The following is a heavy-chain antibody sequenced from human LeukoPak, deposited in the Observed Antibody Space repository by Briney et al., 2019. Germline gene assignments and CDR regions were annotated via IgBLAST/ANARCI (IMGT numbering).Heavy chain of an antibody. D-gene: IGHD6-13*01. CDR2: INHSGST. J-gene: IGHJ6*03. CDR3: ARGGYTTNWRYYYYMDV. CDR1: GGSFSSYY. Sequence: SETLSLTCAVYGGSFSSYYWSWIRQPPGKGLEWIGEINHSGSTNYNPSLKSRVTISVDTSKNQFSLKLSSVTAADTAVYYCARGGYTTNWRYYYYMDVWGKGTTVTISS. V-gene: IGHV4-34*01.